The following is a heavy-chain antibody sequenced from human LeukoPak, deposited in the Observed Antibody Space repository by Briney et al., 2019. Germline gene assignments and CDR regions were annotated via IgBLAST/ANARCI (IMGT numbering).Heavy chain of an antibody. J-gene: IGHJ4*02. CDR2: ISTSSSTI. Sequence: PGGSLRLSCAASGFTFSSYSMNWVRQAPGKGLEWISYISTSSSTIYYAHSVKGRFTISRDNAQSSLYLQMNSLRAEDTAVYYCARDFNMAIYYFDYWGQGTLVTVSS. D-gene: IGHD2/OR15-2a*01. CDR1: GFTFSSYS. CDR3: ARDFNMAIYYFDY. V-gene: IGHV3-48*04.